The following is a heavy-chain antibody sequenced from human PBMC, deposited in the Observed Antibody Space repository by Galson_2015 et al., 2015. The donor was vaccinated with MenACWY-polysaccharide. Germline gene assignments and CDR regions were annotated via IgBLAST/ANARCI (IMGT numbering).Heavy chain of an antibody. J-gene: IGHJ4*02. D-gene: IGHD3-10*01. CDR2: IQNTGNT. V-gene: IGHV3-53*01. CDR1: GVTVSSNY. Sequence: SLRLACAVSGVTVSSNYMTWVRQAPGKGLEWVSVIQNTGNTYYADSVKGRFTISRDNSKNTLYLQMNSLRAEDTAVYYCASLTIAWGQGTLVTVSS. CDR3: ASLTIA.